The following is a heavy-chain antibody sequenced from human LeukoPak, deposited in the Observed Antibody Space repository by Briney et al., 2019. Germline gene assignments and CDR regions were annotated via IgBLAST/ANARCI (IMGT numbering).Heavy chain of an antibody. CDR3: ARVGKLYDSSGYNDY. D-gene: IGHD3-22*01. Sequence: ASVKVSCKASGYTFTSYYMHWVRQAPGQGLEWMGIINPSGGSTSYAQKFQGRVTMTRDTSTSTVYMELSSLRSEDTAVCYCARVGKLYDSSGYNDYWGQGTLVTVSS. V-gene: IGHV1-46*01. J-gene: IGHJ4*02. CDR1: GYTFTSYY. CDR2: INPSGGST.